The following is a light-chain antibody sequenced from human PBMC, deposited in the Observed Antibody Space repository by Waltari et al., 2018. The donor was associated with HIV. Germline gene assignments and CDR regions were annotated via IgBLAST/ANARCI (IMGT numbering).Light chain of an antibody. CDR1: SSDVGGYNY. V-gene: IGLV2-8*01. Sequence: QSALTQPPSASGSPGQSVTISCTGTSSDVGGYNYVSWYQQHPGKAPKLMIYEVSKRPSGVPDRFFGSKSGNTASLTVSGLQAEDEADYYCSSYAGSIWVFGGGTKLTVL. J-gene: IGLJ3*02. CDR2: EVS. CDR3: SSYAGSIWV.